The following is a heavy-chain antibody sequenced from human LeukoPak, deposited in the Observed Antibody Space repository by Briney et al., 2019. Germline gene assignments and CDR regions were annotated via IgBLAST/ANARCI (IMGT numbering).Heavy chain of an antibody. CDR1: GGSISSGDYY. J-gene: IGHJ4*02. D-gene: IGHD6-19*01. CDR3: AREYTLYRSGWFLDY. Sequence: SETLSLTCTVSGGSISSGDYYWTWIRQPPGKGLEWIGYIYYGGSTYYNPSLKSRLTISLDTSKNQFSLRLSSVTAADTAVYYCAREYTLYRSGWFLDYWGQGTVVTVSS. V-gene: IGHV4-30-4*01. CDR2: IYYGGST.